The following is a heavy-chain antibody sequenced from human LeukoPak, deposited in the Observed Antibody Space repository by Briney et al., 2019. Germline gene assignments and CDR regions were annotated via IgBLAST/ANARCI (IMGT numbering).Heavy chain of an antibody. CDR2: ISGNGDT. D-gene: IGHD1-1*01. Sequence: PPGGSLRLSCAASGFTFSSYAMGWVRQAPGKGLEWVSAISGNGDTYYADSVKGRFTISRDNSKNTLYLQMNSLRAEDTAVYYCARYSLDAFDIWGQGTMVTVSS. CDR1: GFTFSSYA. J-gene: IGHJ3*02. CDR3: ARYSLDAFDI. V-gene: IGHV3-23*01.